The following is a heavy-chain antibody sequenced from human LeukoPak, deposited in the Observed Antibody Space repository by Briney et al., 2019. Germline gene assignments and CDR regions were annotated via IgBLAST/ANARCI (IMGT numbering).Heavy chain of an antibody. CDR1: GGSISSGSYY. V-gene: IGHV4-61*02. J-gene: IGHJ4*02. D-gene: IGHD3-22*01. CDR2: IYTSGST. CDR3: ARVGEGYYDSSGYYKN. Sequence: SETLSLTCTVSGGSISSGSYYWSWIWQPAGKGLEWIGRIYTSGSTNYNPSLKSRVTISVDTSKNQFSLKLSSVTAADTAVYYCARVGEGYYDSSGYYKNWGQGTLVTVSS.